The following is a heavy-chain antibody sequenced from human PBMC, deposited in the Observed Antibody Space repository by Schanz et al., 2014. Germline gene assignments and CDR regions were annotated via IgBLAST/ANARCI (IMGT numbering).Heavy chain of an antibody. CDR2: ILGLASTT. CDR1: GFTFSTSA. CDR3: GRAGTGMAGRYFEL. J-gene: IGHJ2*01. D-gene: IGHD5-18*01. Sequence: VQLVESGGGVVQPGRSLRLSCAASGFTFSTSAMSWVRQVPGKGLEWVSAILGLASTTYYADSVKGRFTISRDNSKNTLFLQMSSLRVDDMAVYYCGRAGTGMAGRYFELWGRGPLVTVSS. V-gene: IGHV3-23*04.